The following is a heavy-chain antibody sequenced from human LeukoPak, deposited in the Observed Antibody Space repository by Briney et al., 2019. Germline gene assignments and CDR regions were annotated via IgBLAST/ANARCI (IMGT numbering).Heavy chain of an antibody. CDR2: IIPIFGTA. CDR1: GGTFSSYA. Sequence: ASVKVSCKASGGTFSSYAISWVRQAPGQGLEWMGGIIPIFGTANYARKFQGRVTITADKSTSTAYMELSSLRSEDTAVYYCARAGVVVVAATDHDAFDIWGQGTMVTVSS. D-gene: IGHD2-15*01. CDR3: ARAGVVVVAATDHDAFDI. V-gene: IGHV1-69*06. J-gene: IGHJ3*02.